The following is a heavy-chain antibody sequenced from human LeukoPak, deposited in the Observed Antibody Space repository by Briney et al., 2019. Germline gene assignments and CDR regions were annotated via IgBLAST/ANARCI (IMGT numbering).Heavy chain of an antibody. J-gene: IGHJ5*02. Sequence: GGSLRLSCAASGFTFSSYSMNWVRQAPGKGPEWISYISSGSGSKYYADSVKGRFTVSRDNAKNTLYLQMNSLRAEDTAVYYCTHLGWFDPWGQGTLVTVSS. V-gene: IGHV3-21*01. CDR1: GFTFSSYS. CDR2: ISSGSGSK. CDR3: THLGWFDP.